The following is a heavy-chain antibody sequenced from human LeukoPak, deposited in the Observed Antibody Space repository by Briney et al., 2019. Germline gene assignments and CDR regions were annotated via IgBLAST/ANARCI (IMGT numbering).Heavy chain of an antibody. CDR2: INSISGEI. CDR3: ARDHGYAFDY. D-gene: IGHD5-12*01. CDR1: GFTFSYYS. Sequence: GGSLRLSCAASGFTFSYYSMNWVRQAPGKGLEWVSYINSISGEIWYADSVKGRFTISRDDAKNSLYLQMNSLRDGDTAVYYCARDHGYAFDYWGQGTLVTVST. J-gene: IGHJ4*02. V-gene: IGHV3-48*02.